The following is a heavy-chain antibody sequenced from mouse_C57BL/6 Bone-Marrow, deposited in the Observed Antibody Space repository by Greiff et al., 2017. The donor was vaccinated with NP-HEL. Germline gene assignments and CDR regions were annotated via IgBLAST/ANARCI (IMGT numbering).Heavy chain of an antibody. CDR1: GFTFSSYA. D-gene: IGHD1-1*01. J-gene: IGHJ4*01. CDR2: ISDGGSYT. CDR3: AREGYYGVARDAMDY. Sequence: EVQRVESGGGLVKPGGSLKLSCAASGFTFSSYAMSWVRQTPEKRLEWVATISDGGSYTYYPDNVKGRFTISRDNAKNNLYLQMSHLKSEDTAMYYCAREGYYGVARDAMDYWGQGTSVTVSS. V-gene: IGHV5-4*01.